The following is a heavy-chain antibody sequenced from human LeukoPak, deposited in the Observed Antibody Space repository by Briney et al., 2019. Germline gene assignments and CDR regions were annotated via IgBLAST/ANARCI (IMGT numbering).Heavy chain of an antibody. J-gene: IGHJ4*02. CDR3: ARGSHFVYYYGSSGYYYDY. CDR2: INHSGST. V-gene: IGHV4-34*01. Sequence: PSETLSLTCAVYGGSFSGYYWSWIRQPPGKGLEWIGEINHSGSTNYNPSLKSRVTISVDTSKNQFSLKLSSVTAADTAVYYCARGSHFVYYYGSSGYYYDYWGQGTLVTVSS. D-gene: IGHD3-22*01. CDR1: GGSFSGYY.